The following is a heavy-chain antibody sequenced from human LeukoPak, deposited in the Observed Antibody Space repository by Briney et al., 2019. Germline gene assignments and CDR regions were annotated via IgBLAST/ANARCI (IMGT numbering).Heavy chain of an antibody. J-gene: IGHJ4*02. V-gene: IGHV3-33*01. CDR1: GFTFSSYG. Sequence: PGRSLRLSCAASGFTFSSYGMHWVRQAPGKGLEWVAVIWYDGSNKYYADSVKGRFTISRDNSKNTLYLQMNSLRAEDTAVYYCARPQTNGDYSFDYWSQGTLVTVSS. D-gene: IGHD4-17*01. CDR3: ARPQTNGDYSFDY. CDR2: IWYDGSNK.